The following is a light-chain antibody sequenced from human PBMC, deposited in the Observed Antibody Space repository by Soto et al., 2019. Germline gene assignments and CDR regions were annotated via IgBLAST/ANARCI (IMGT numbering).Light chain of an antibody. J-gene: IGKJ1*01. V-gene: IGKV3-20*01. Sequence: VLTDCPSTVAGSPVDLAALSCRASQSVSSNFAWYQQKPGQAPRLLIYDASTRATGIPARFSGSGSGTDFTLTISRLEPEDFAVYYCQQYGSFGQGTKVDIK. CDR1: QSVSSN. CDR2: DAS. CDR3: QQYGS.